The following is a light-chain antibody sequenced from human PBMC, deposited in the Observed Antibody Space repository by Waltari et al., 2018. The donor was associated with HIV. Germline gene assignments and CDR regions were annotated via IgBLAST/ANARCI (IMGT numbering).Light chain of an antibody. V-gene: IGLV1-51*01. CDR2: DNN. Sequence: QSVLTQPPSVSAAPGQKVTISCSGSSSNFGNSFVSWYQHLPGAAPKLLIYDNNKRPSGSSDRFSGSKSGTSAPLAITGTQTGDEADYYCGTWDSSLGAGVFGGGTRLTVL. CDR1: SSNFGNSF. J-gene: IGLJ3*02. CDR3: GTWDSSLGAGV.